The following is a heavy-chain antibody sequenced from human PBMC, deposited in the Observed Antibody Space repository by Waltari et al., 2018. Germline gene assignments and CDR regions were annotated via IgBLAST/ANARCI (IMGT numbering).Heavy chain of an antibody. Sequence: QVQLQESGPGLVKPSETLSLTCTVSGGSISIYHWDWIRQPPGKGLEWIGYIYYSGSTSYNPSLKSRVNISVDTSKNQFSLRLRSVTAADTAVYYCARRSPNSSVPIGSFDLWGRGTLVTVSS. J-gene: IGHJ2*01. CDR3: ARRSPNSSVPIGSFDL. CDR1: GGSISIYH. V-gene: IGHV4-59*01. CDR2: IYYSGST. D-gene: IGHD3-22*01.